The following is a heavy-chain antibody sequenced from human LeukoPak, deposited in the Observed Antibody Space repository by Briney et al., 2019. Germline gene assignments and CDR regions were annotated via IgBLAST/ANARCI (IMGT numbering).Heavy chain of an antibody. V-gene: IGHV3-7*01. J-gene: IGHJ4*02. Sequence: GGSLRLSCAASGFTFSTYYMTWVRQAPGKGLEWVAGITQDGSENYYVDSVKGRFTISRDNSKSSLSLQMNSLRAEDAALYFCARERYCTSATCYVGTPFDYWGQGTLVTVSS. CDR3: ARERYCTSATCYVGTPFDY. D-gene: IGHD2-2*01. CDR2: ITQDGSEN. CDR1: GFTFSTYY.